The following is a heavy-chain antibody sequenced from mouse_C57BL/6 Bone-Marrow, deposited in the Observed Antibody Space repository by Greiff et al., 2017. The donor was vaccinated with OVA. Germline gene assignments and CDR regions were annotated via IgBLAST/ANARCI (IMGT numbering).Heavy chain of an antibody. CDR3: ARSYDSLFAY. J-gene: IGHJ3*01. CDR1: GFTFSDFY. V-gene: IGHV7-1*01. Sequence: EVNVVESGGGLVQSGRSLRLSCATSGFTFSDFYMEWVRQAPGKGLEWIAASRNKANDYTTEYSASVKGRFIVSRDTSQSILYLQMNALRAEDTAIYYCARSYDSLFAYWSQGTLVTVSA. CDR2: SRNKANDYTT. D-gene: IGHD2-4*01.